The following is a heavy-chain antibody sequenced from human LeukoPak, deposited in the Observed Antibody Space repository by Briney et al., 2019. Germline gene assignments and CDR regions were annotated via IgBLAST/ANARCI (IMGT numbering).Heavy chain of an antibody. Sequence: GGSLRLSCAASGFTFSIYAMSWVRQAPGKGLEWVSAISGSGGGTYAADSVTGRFTISRDNSKNTLYLQMNSLRAEDTAVYYCAREEVSSGWYPTDWGQGTLVTVSS. CDR3: AREEVSSGWYPTD. CDR2: ISGSGGGT. J-gene: IGHJ4*02. V-gene: IGHV3-23*01. CDR1: GFTFSIYA. D-gene: IGHD6-19*01.